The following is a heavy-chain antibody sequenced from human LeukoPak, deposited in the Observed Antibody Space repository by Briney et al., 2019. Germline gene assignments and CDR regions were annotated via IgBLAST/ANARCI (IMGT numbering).Heavy chain of an antibody. CDR2: IWSDKSNK. CDR1: GFIFNHHA. D-gene: IGHD4-11*01. J-gene: IGHJ4*02. Sequence: PGGSLRLSCAASGFIFNHHAMHWVRQAPGKGLEWVAVIWSDKSNKFYADSVRGRFTISRDDSRKTVYLQMDTMTVEDTAVYYCAKDAQRGFDYSNSFEYWGQGALVTVAS. V-gene: IGHV3-33*06. CDR3: AKDAQRGFDYSNSFEY.